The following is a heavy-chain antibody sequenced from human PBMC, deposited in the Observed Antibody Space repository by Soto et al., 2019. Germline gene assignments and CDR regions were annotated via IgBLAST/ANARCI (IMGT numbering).Heavy chain of an antibody. Sequence: GGSLRLSCAASGFTFSSYGMHWVRQAPGKGLEWVAVIWYDGSNKYYADSVKGRFTISRDNSKNTLYLQMNSLRAEDTAVYYCARDRKAAGTLNWFDPWGQGTLVTVSS. V-gene: IGHV3-33*01. CDR1: GFTFSSYG. CDR3: ARDRKAAGTLNWFDP. J-gene: IGHJ5*02. D-gene: IGHD6-13*01. CDR2: IWYDGSNK.